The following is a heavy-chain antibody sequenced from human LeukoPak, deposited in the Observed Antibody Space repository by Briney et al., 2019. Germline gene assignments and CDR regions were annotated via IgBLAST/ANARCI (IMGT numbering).Heavy chain of an antibody. CDR1: GGSISGYH. J-gene: IGHJ4*02. CDR2: IYYSGSS. Sequence: SETLSLTCNVSGGSISGYHWSWIRQPPGKGLEWLGYIYYSGSSNYNPSLKSRVTMSADTSKNQFSLKLSSVTAADTAVYHCARLLGSSTAIDYWGQGTLVTVSS. CDR3: ARLLGSSTAIDY. V-gene: IGHV4-59*08. D-gene: IGHD1-14*01.